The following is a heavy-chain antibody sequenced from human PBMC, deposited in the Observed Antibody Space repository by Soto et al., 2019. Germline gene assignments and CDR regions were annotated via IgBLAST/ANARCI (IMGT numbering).Heavy chain of an antibody. CDR3: ARESITIFGVVIRTKTSDAFDI. D-gene: IGHD3-3*01. CDR2: ISAYNGNT. Sequence: ASVKVSCKASGYTFTSYGISWVRQAPGQGLKWMGWISAYNGNTNYAQKLQGRVTMTTDTSTSTAYMELRSLRSDDTAVYYCARESITIFGVVIRTKTSDAFDIWGQGTMVTVSS. J-gene: IGHJ3*02. V-gene: IGHV1-18*01. CDR1: GYTFTSYG.